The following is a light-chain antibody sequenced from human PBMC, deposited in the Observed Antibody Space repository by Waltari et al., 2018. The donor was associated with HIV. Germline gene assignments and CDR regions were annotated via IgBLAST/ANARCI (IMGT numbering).Light chain of an antibody. V-gene: IGLV1-51*01. J-gene: IGLJ2*01. CDR3: GTWDDKLGGGI. CDR2: DRN. CDR1: SSNVGTNG. Sequence: QSVLTQPPSVSAAPGQKVTISCSGSSSNVGTNGFSWYQQLPGKSPTLLIYDRNNRFPGVPDRFSASQSGTSATLGISGLQTGDEANYYCGTWDDKLGGGIFGGGTKLTVL.